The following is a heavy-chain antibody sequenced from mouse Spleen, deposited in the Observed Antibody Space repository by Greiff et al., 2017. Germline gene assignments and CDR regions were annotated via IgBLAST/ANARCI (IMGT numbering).Heavy chain of an antibody. CDR1: GFTFSSYA. J-gene: IGHJ2*01. CDR3: TREGYSKGYFDY. D-gene: IGHD2-5*01. Sequence: EVKLMESGEGLVKPGGSLKLSCAASGFTFSSYAMSWVRQTPEKRLEWVAYISSGGDYIYYADTVKGRFTISRDNARNTLYLQMSSLKSEDTAMYYCTREGYSKGYFDYWGQGTTLTVSS. V-gene: IGHV5-9-1*02. CDR2: ISSGGDYI.